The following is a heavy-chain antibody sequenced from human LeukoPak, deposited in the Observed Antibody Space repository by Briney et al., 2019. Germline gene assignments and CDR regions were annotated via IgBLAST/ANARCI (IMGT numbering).Heavy chain of an antibody. CDR2: FDPEDGET. V-gene: IGHV1-24*01. CDR1: GYTLTELS. J-gene: IGHJ4*02. D-gene: IGHD3-9*01. CDR3: ATHYDILTGYHPNFDY. Sequence: ASVKVSCKDSGYTLTELSMHWVRQAPGKGLEWMGGFDPEDGETIYAQKFQGRVAMTEDTSTDTAYMELSSLRSEDTAVYYCATHYDILTGYHPNFDYWGQGTLVTVSS.